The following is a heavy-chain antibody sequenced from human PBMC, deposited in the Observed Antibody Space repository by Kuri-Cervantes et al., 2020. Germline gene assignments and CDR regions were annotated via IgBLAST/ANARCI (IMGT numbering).Heavy chain of an antibody. D-gene: IGHD6-19*01. Sequence: GESLKISCAASGFTFTAYGMSWVRQAPGKGLEWVATISGSEGGTYYIDSVKGRFTISRDNSKNTLYLQMNSLRAEDTALYYCARVVAGNSLGWFDPWGQGTLVTVSS. CDR2: ISGSEGGT. CDR3: ARVVAGNSLGWFDP. J-gene: IGHJ5*02. V-gene: IGHV3-23*01. CDR1: GFTFTAYG.